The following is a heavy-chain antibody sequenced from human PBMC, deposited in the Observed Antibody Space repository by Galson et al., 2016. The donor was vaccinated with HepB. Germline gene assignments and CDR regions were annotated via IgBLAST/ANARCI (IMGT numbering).Heavy chain of an antibody. J-gene: IGHJ4*02. CDR3: ARVRGSSGSYQFYYLDY. Sequence: SVKVSCKASGYTFTSYTMHWVRQAPGQRLEWMGWINAGNGNTKYSQKFQGRVTITRDTYASTAYMELSSLRSEDRAVYYCARVRGSSGSYQFYYLDYWGQGTLVTVSS. V-gene: IGHV1-3*01. CDR1: GYTFTSYT. CDR2: INAGNGNT. D-gene: IGHD1-26*01.